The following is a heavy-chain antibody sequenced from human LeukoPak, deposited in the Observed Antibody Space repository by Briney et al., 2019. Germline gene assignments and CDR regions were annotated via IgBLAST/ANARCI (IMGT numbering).Heavy chain of an antibody. D-gene: IGHD6-13*01. CDR2: INPNSGGT. V-gene: IGHV1-2*02. CDR3: ARGQQLASN. J-gene: IGHJ4*02. Sequence: ASVKVSCKASGYTFTGYYIYWVRQPPGQGLEWMGWINPNSGGTNYAQKFQGRVTMTREMSISTAYMELSRLRSDDTAVYYCARGQQLASNWGQGTLVTVSS. CDR1: GYTFTGYY.